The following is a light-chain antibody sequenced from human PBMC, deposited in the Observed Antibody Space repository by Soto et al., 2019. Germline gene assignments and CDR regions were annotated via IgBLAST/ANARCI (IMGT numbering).Light chain of an antibody. CDR3: SSFAGTLLYV. V-gene: IGLV2-8*01. J-gene: IGLJ1*01. CDR2: EVT. Sequence: QSALTQPPSASGSPGQSVTISCTGTSSDVGGYNYVSWYQQHPGKAPKLMIYEVTRRPSGVPDRFSGSKSGNTASLTVSGLQAEDESDYFCSSFAGTLLYVSGSGTKVAVL. CDR1: SSDVGGYNY.